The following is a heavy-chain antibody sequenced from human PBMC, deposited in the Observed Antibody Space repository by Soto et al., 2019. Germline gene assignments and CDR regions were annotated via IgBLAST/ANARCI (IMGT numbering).Heavy chain of an antibody. J-gene: IGHJ4*02. CDR1: GYGFTTYG. V-gene: IGHV1-18*01. Sequence: QVHLVQSGAEVKKPGASGKVSCKGSGYGFTTYGITWVRQAPGQGLEWMAWISAHNGNTNYAQKLQGRVTVTRDTSTSTAYVELRSLRSDDTAVYYCARGRYGDYWGQGALVTVSS. CDR3: ARGRYGDY. D-gene: IGHD1-1*01. CDR2: ISAHNGNT.